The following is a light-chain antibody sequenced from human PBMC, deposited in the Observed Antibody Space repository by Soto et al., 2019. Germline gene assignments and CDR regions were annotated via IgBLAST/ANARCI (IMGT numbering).Light chain of an antibody. V-gene: IGKV1-12*01. Sequence: DIQMTQSPSSVSASVGDRVTITCRASQGISSWVAWYQQKPGKAPNLLIYAASSLQSGVPSRFSGSGSGTEFTLTISSLRPEDFATYYRQQADTFPLTFGGGTKVEI. CDR1: QGISSW. CDR3: QQADTFPLT. J-gene: IGKJ4*01. CDR2: AAS.